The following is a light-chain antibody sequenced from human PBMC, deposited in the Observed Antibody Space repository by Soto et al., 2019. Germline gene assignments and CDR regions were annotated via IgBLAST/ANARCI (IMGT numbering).Light chain of an antibody. J-gene: IGLJ2*01. CDR1: SSKIATAY. CDR2: DDN. CDR3: GTWADSLSIVL. V-gene: IGLV1-51*01. Sequence: QSVLAQPPSVSAAPGQNVTISCSGSSSKIATAYISWYQQIPGTAPNLIIYDDNKRPSGIPDRFSGSKSGTAATLGITGLQTGDEATYFCGTWADSLSIVLFGTGTKVTVL.